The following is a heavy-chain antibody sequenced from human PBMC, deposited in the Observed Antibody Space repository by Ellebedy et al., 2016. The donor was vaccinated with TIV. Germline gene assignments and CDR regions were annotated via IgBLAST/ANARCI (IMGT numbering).Heavy chain of an antibody. V-gene: IGHV3-33*01. CDR3: ARDRGMVRGVHLSDYGVDV. CDR1: GFSFSVYG. Sequence: GESLKISCAASGFSFSVYGMVWVRQAPGKGLEWVARTWFDGTKEDYAESVKGRFTISRDNSKNMLYLEMSSLRADDTAVYYCARDRGMVRGVHLSDYGVDVWGQGTKVTVS. CDR2: TWFDGTKE. J-gene: IGHJ6*02. D-gene: IGHD3-10*01.